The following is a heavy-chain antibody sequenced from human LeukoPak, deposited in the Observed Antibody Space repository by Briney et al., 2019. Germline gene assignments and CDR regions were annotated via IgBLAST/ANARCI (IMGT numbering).Heavy chain of an antibody. V-gene: IGHV4-30-4*08. J-gene: IGHJ4*02. CDR1: GGSISSGDYY. Sequence: SETLSLTCTVSGGSISSGDYYWSWIRQPPGKGQEWIGYIYYSGSTYYNPSLKSRVTISLDTSKNQFSLKLSSVTAADTAVYYCARYSDYYDSSGYPHLDYWGQGTLVTVSS. D-gene: IGHD3-22*01. CDR3: ARYSDYYDSSGYPHLDY. CDR2: IYYSGST.